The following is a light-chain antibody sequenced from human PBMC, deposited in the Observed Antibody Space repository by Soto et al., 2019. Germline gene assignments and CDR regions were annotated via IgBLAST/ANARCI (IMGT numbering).Light chain of an antibody. CDR2: KAS. V-gene: IGKV1-5*03. J-gene: IGKJ1*01. CDR1: QNIGIW. Sequence: DVQMTQSPSTLSASVGDRVTLTCRASQNIGIWLAWYQQKPGKAPNLMIHKASTLGSGVPSRFSGSGSGTEFTFTITSLQPDDFATYYCQQYNSWAFGQGTKVEFK. CDR3: QQYNSWA.